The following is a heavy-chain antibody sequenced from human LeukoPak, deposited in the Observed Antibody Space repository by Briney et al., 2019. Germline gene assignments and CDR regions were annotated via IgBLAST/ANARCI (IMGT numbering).Heavy chain of an antibody. CDR1: GGTFSSYA. CDR3: AKEDYYDSSGYYYSDY. CDR2: IIPIFGTA. D-gene: IGHD3-22*01. V-gene: IGHV1-69*01. Sequence: GASVKVSCKASGGTFSSYAISWVRQAPGQGLEWMGGIIPIFGTANYAQKFQGRVTITADESTSTAYMELSSLRAEDTAVYYCAKEDYYDSSGYYYSDYWGQGTLVTVSS. J-gene: IGHJ4*02.